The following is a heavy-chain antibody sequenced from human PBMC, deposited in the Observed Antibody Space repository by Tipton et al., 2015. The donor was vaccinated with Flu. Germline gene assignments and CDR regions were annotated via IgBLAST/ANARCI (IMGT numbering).Heavy chain of an antibody. CDR3: ARDPYYDAFDF. D-gene: IGHD3-10*01. J-gene: IGHJ3*01. Sequence: SLRLSCEVSGFTFNTYWMSWVRQAPGTGLEWVANIKDDGREEYYVDSVKGRFTISRDNTKNSLYLQMNSLRDEDTAVYYCARDPYYDAFDFWGQGTVVIVSS. V-gene: IGHV3-7*01. CDR2: IKDDGREE. CDR1: GFTFNTYW.